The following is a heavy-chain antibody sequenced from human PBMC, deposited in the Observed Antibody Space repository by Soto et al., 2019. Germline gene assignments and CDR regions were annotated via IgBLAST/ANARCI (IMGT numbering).Heavy chain of an antibody. J-gene: IGHJ4*02. CDR1: GFTVSSNY. CDR2: IYSGGST. CDR3: ARDFANSPGFDY. D-gene: IGHD7-27*01. Sequence: GGSLRLSCAASGFTVSSNYMSWVRQAPRKGLEWVSVIYSGGSTYYADSVKGRFTISRDNSKNTLYLQMNSLRAEDTAVYYCARDFANSPGFDYWGQGTLVTVSS. V-gene: IGHV3-53*01.